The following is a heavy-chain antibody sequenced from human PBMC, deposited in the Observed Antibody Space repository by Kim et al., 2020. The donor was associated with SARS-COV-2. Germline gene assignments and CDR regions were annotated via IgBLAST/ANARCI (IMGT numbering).Heavy chain of an antibody. D-gene: IGHD3-22*01. CDR1: GFTFSSYW. Sequence: LSLTCAASGFTFSSYWMHWVRQAPGKGLVWVSRINSDGSSTSYADSVKGRFTISRDNAKNTLYLQMNSLRAEDTAVYYCARERVENHHGVPVLSGYSRWGQGTLVTVSS. J-gene: IGHJ4*02. V-gene: IGHV3-74*01. CDR2: INSDGSST. CDR3: ARERVENHHGVPVLSGYSR.